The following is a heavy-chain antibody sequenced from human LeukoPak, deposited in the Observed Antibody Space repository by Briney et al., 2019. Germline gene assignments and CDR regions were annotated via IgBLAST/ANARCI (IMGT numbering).Heavy chain of an antibody. V-gene: IGHV3-23*01. Sequence: PGGSLRLSCVASGFTFSNYVMAWVRQAPGKGLEYASSIIGNGDSTYYADSVKGRFTISRDNSKNALYLQMNSLRAEDTAIYYCAKGSRGTYDYWGQGTLVTVSS. J-gene: IGHJ4*02. CDR3: AKGSRGTYDY. CDR1: GFTFSNYV. CDR2: IIGNGDST.